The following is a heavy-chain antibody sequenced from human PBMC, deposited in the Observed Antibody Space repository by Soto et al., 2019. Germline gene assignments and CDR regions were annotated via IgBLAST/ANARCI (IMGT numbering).Heavy chain of an antibody. CDR3: AGRSSGTLYDFWSGYWHYYGMDV. CDR2: IYYSGST. CDR1: GGSISSYY. J-gene: IGHJ6*02. Sequence: PSETLSLTCTVSGGSISSYYWSWIRQPPGKGLEWIGYIYYSGSTNYNPSLKSRVTISVDTSKNQFSLKLSSVTAADTAVYYCAGRSSGTLYDFWSGYWHYYGMDVWGQGTTVTVSS. V-gene: IGHV4-59*01. D-gene: IGHD3-3*01.